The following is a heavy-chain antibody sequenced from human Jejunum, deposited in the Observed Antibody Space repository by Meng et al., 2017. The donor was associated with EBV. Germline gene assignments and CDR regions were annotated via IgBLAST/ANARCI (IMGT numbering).Heavy chain of an antibody. Sequence: QVQLQESGPGLSRSWEXLSLTCTVFCGSFSTGSYFWSWIRQPPGKGLEWIGYFYYSASTKYNPSLKSRATISADMSKNQFSLKLRSVTSADTAVYYCARGRGVTDYYDSSGSPFDYWGQGTLVTVSS. J-gene: IGHJ4*02. CDR1: CGSFSTGSYF. CDR3: ARGRGVTDYYDSSGSPFDY. V-gene: IGHV4-61*01. CDR2: FYYSAST. D-gene: IGHD3-22*01.